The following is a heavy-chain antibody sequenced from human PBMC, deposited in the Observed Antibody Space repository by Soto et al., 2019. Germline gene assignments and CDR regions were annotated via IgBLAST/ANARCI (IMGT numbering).Heavy chain of an antibody. CDR3: AKIHSSPSAHMDV. J-gene: IGHJ6*01. D-gene: IGHD6-13*01. CDR2: TYYRSKWYN. V-gene: IGHV6-1*01. CDR1: GDSVSSNSAA. Sequence: SETLSLTFGISGDSVSSNSAAWNWIRQSPSRGLEWLGRTYYRSKWYNNYAVSVKSRITINPDTSKNQFSLQLNSVTPEDMAVYYCAKIHSSPSAHMDVWCQRTSETVSS.